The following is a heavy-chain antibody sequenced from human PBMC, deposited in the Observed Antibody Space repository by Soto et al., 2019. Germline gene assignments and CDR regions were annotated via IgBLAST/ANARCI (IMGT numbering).Heavy chain of an antibody. D-gene: IGHD2-15*01. V-gene: IGHV3-23*01. CDR2: VSIGGST. Sequence: DVQLLESGGGLVQPEGSLRLSCAASGFTFSSYAMGWVRQGPGKGLEWVAVVSIGGSTHYADSVRGRFTISRDNSKNTLSLQMNSLTAEETTVYFCAKRRGAGGHFAYWGQGALVTVSS. J-gene: IGHJ4*02. CDR3: AKRRGAGGHFAY. CDR1: GFTFSSYA.